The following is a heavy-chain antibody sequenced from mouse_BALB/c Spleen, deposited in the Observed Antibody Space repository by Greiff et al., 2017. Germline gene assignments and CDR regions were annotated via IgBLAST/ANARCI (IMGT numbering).Heavy chain of an antibody. CDR3: ARTRDGYDWFAY. V-gene: IGHV1-67*01. J-gene: IGHJ3*01. Sequence: VKLMESGPELVRPGVSVKISCKGSGYTFTDYAMHWVKQSHAKSLEWIGVISTYYGNTNYNQKFKGKATMTVDKSSSTAYMELARLTSEDSAIYYCARTRDGYDWFAYWGQGTLVTVSA. D-gene: IGHD2-2*01. CDR1: GYTFTDYA. CDR2: ISTYYGNT.